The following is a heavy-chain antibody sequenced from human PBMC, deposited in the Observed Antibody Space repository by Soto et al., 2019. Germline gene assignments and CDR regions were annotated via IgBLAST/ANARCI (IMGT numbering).Heavy chain of an antibody. J-gene: IGHJ4*02. CDR3: AHGDPLDFHY. CDR2: IYWNGIE. Sequence: QITLKESGPALVKPTQTLTLTCTFSVFSLSPSGVAVAWIRQPQGKALEGLALIYWNGIEGYSPSLKSRLTITKDTHKNQVVLTVTNMDPVDTAAYYCAHGDPLDFHYWGQGTLVTVSP. V-gene: IGHV2-5*01. CDR1: VFSLSPSGVA. D-gene: IGHD3-10*01.